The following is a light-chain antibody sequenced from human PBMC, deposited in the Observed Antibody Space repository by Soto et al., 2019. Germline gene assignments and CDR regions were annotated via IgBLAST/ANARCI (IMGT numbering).Light chain of an antibody. CDR1: QSISSSY. CDR2: DAS. V-gene: IGKV3D-20*02. J-gene: IGKJ1*01. CDR3: QQRSNWPPRT. Sequence: EIVLTQSPGTLSLSPGERATLSCRASQSISSSYLAWYQQKPGQAPRLLIYDASNRATGIPARFSGSGSGTDFTLTISSLEPEDFAVYYCQQRSNWPPRTFGQGTKVDIK.